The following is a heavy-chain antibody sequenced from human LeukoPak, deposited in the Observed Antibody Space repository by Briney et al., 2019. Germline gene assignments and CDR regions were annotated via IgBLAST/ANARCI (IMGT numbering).Heavy chain of an antibody. CDR1: GFTFSSYE. D-gene: IGHD6-6*01. CDR3: TKALTDSSSSYFDN. V-gene: IGHV3-48*03. Sequence: GGSLRLSCAASGFTFSSYEMNWVRQAPGKGLEWVSYISSSGSTIYYADSVKGRFTISRDNAKNSLYLQMNSLRAEDMALYYCTKALTDSSSSYFDNWGQGTLVTVSS. J-gene: IGHJ4*02. CDR2: ISSSGSTI.